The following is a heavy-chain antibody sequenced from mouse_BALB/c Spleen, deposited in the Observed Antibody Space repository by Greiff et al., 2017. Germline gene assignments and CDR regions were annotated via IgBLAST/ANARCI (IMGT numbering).Heavy chain of an antibody. J-gene: IGHJ4*01. CDR2: IFPGSGNT. Sequence: QVQLQQSGPELVKPGASVKISCKASGYSFTSYYIHWVKQRPGQGLEWIGWIFPGSGNTKYNEKFKGKATLTADTSSSTAYMQLSSLTSEDSAVYFCARWGPSFLYGSSYDYAMDYWGQGTSVTVAS. CDR3: ARWGPSFLYGSSYDYAMDY. CDR1: GYSFTSYY. V-gene: IGHV1-66*01. D-gene: IGHD1-1*01.